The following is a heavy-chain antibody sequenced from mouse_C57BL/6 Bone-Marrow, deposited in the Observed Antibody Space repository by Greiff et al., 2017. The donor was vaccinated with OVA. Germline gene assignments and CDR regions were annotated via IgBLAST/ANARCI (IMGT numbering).Heavy chain of an antibody. Sequence: VQLQESGAELMKPGASVKLSCKATGYTFTGYWIEWVKQRPGHGLEWIGDIFPGSGNTYYKEKFKGKATFSADTSSNTAYMQLSSLTTEDSAIDYCSRGYCGSSLYYWGQGTALTVTA. J-gene: IGHJ2*01. D-gene: IGHD1-1*01. CDR1: GYTFTGYW. CDR3: SRGYCGSSLYY. CDR2: IFPGSGNT. V-gene: IGHV1-9*01.